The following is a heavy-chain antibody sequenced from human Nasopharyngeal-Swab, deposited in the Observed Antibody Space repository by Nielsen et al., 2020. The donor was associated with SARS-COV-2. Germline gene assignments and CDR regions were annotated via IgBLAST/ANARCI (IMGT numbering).Heavy chain of an antibody. V-gene: IGHV3-73*01. J-gene: IGHJ3*02. CDR2: IRRKANCYAT. Sequence: GQSLNISCAASGITFGGSAMHWVRQSSGKGLEWVGRIRRKANCYATAYAASVKGRFTISRDDSKNTASLQMNSLKTEDTAVYYCTRAPPYTDTYLDAFDIWGQGTMVSVSS. CDR3: TRAPPYTDTYLDAFDI. CDR1: GITFGGSA. D-gene: IGHD2/OR15-2a*01.